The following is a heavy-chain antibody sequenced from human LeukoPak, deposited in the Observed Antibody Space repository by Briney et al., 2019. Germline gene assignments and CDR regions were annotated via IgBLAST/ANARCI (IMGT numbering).Heavy chain of an antibody. V-gene: IGHV4-34*01. Sequence: PSETLSLTCAVYGGSFSGYYWSWIRQPPGKGLEWIGEINHSGSTNYNPSLKSRVTISVDTSKNQFSLKPSSVTAADTAVYYCARGIAAHSGPHHDYWGQGTLVTVSS. CDR3: ARGIAAHSGPHHDY. CDR1: GGSFSGYY. D-gene: IGHD6-25*01. CDR2: INHSGST. J-gene: IGHJ4*02.